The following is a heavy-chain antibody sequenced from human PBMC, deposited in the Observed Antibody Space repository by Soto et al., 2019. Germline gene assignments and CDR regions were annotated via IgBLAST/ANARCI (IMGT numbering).Heavy chain of an antibody. CDR1: GGSISSYY. J-gene: IGHJ5*02. CDR3: ARDNSQYYDLWSGWANWFDP. D-gene: IGHD3-3*01. Sequence: SETLSLTCTVSGGSISSYYWSWIRQPPGKGLEWIGYIYYSGSTNYNPSLKSRVTISVDTSKNQFSLKLSSVTAAETAVYYCARDNSQYYDLWSGWANWFDPWGQGNLVTVSS. CDR2: IYYSGST. V-gene: IGHV4-59*01.